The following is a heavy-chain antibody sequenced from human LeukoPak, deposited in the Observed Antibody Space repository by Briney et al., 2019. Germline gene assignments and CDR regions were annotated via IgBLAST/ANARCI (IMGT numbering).Heavy chain of an antibody. D-gene: IGHD6-13*01. V-gene: IGHV3-7*01. J-gene: IGHJ4*02. CDR3: ARDPAAWDY. CDR2: INTDGSEE. CDR1: GFIFSNFW. Sequence: QAGGSLRLSCAASGFIFSNFWMSWVRQAPGRGLEWVANINTDGSEEYYVDSVKGRFIISRDNARNSLYLQMNSLRAEDTAVYYCARDPAAWDYWGQGALVTVSS.